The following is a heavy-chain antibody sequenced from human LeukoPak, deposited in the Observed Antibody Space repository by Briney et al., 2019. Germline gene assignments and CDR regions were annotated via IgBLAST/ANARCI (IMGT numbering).Heavy chain of an antibody. CDR1: GGTFSSYA. J-gene: IGHJ6*03. Sequence: ASVKVSCKASGGTFSSYAISWVRQAPGQGLEWMGGIIPIIGTPKYAQIFQGRATITTDESTSTTYMELSSLRSEDTAVYYCARYGNCSRTSCYTGDFYMDVWGKGTTVTVSS. V-gene: IGHV1-69*05. CDR2: IIPIIGTP. D-gene: IGHD2-2*02. CDR3: ARYGNCSRTSCYTGDFYMDV.